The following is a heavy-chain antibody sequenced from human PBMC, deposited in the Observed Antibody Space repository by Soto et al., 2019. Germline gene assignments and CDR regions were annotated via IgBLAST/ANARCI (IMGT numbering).Heavy chain of an antibody. CDR2: VSSSSSYI. CDR1: GFNCSSYS. V-gene: IGHV3-21*01. CDR3: ARVPRQYSSSSTPGH. J-gene: IGHJ4*02. D-gene: IGHD6-6*01. Sequence: VGLQRDPYGVSGFNCSSYSMNRVRQATRKGLESVSSVSSSSSYIYYADSVKGRFTISRDNAKNSLYLQMNSLRAEDTAVYYCARVPRQYSSSSTPGHWGQGTLVTVSS.